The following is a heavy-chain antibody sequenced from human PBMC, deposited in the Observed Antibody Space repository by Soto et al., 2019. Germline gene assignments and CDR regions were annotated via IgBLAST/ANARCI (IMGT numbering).Heavy chain of an antibody. V-gene: IGHV3-7*05. CDR2: INRDGSKQ. J-gene: IGHJ3*02. CDR1: GFSLSSYW. CDR3: ARDVSPGTGSLYLDGFDI. D-gene: IGHD2-8*01. Sequence: EVQLEESGGDLVQPGGSLRLSCSASGFSLSSYWMTWVRQAPGKGLEWVANINRDGSKQSYLDSVRGRFTIPSDNVRQSLYLQMNSLRADDTALYYCARDVSPGTGSLYLDGFDIWGQGTMVTVSS.